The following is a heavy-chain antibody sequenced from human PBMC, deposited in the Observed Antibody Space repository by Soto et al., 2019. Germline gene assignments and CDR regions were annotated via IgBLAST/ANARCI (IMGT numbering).Heavy chain of an antibody. Sequence: EVQLVESGGGLVQPGGSLRLSCAASGFTFSDYSMNWVRQAPGKGLEWVSYISSSSSTIYYADSVKGRFTISRDNAKNSLVLQMNSLRAEDTAVYNWAREGSPWYNWFAPWGQGALVSVSS. CDR2: ISSSSSTI. CDR1: GFTFSDYS. D-gene: IGHD2-15*01. J-gene: IGHJ5*02. CDR3: AREGSPWYNWFAP. V-gene: IGHV3-48*01.